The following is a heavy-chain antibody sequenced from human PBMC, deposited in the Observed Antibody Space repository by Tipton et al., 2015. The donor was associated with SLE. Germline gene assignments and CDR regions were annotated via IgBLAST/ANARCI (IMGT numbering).Heavy chain of an antibody. D-gene: IGHD6-13*01. J-gene: IGHJ4*02. CDR1: DGSIRSTNYY. CDR3: ARRHYSFPFDS. CDR2: IFYTGST. Sequence: TLSLTCTVSDGSIRSTNYYWGWIRQPPGKGLEWIGSIFYTGSTYYNPSLKSPVSFSIDTSKHQFSLKLNSVTAADTAVYYCARRHYSFPFDSWGQGTLVTVSS. V-gene: IGHV4-39*07.